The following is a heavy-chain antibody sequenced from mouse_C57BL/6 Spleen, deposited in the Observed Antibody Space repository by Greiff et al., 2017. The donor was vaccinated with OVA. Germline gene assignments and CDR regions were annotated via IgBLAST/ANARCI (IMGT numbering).Heavy chain of an antibody. V-gene: IGHV1-36*01. J-gene: IGHJ1*03. D-gene: IGHD2-5*01. CDR1: GFTFTDYY. CDR2: VYPYNGGT. Sequence: EVQLQQSGPVLVKPGPSVKISCKASGFTFTDYYMHWVKQSHGKSLEWIGLVYPYNGGTSYNQKFKGKATLTVDTSSSTAYMALHGLTSEDSAVFYCARDYSNLDWYFDVWGTGTTVTVSS. CDR3: ARDYSNLDWYFDV.